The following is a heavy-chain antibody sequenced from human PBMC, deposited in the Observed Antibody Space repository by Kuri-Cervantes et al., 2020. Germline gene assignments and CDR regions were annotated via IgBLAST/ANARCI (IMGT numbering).Heavy chain of an antibody. CDR3: ARELGEMATSYFDY. CDR1: GFTFDDYD. J-gene: IGHJ4*02. CDR2: IYSGGST. V-gene: IGHV3-66*01. D-gene: IGHD5-24*01. Sequence: GESLKISCAASGFTFDDYDMHWVRQAPGKGMEWVAGIYSGGSTYYADSVKGRFTISRDNSKNTLYLQMNSLRAEDTAVYYCARELGEMATSYFDYWGQGTLVTVSS.